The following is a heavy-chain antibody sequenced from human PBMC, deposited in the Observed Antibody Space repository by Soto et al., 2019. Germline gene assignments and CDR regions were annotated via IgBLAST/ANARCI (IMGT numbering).Heavy chain of an antibody. CDR1: GGTFSSYA. CDR2: IIPIFCTA. D-gene: IGHD7-27*01. CDR3: ARDGRTYRTGDYYYYYYMDV. J-gene: IGHJ6*03. V-gene: IGHV1-69*13. Sequence: ASVKVSCKASGGTFSSYAISWVRQAPGQGLEWMGGIIPIFCTANYAQKFQGRVTITADESTSTAYMELSSLRSEDTAVYYCARDGRTYRTGDYYYYYYMDVWGKGTTVTVSS.